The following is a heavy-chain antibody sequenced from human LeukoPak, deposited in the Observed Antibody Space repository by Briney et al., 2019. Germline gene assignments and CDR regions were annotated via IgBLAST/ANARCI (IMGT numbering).Heavy chain of an antibody. CDR1: GYTFTGYY. D-gene: IGHD3-10*01. CDR2: INPNSGGT. V-gene: IGHV1-2*02. CDR3: ARDGLWRRVVTMVRGVMIPYGMGV. Sequence: GASVKVSCKASGYTFTGYYMHWVRQAPGQGLEWMGWINPNSGGTNYAQKFQGRVTMTRDTSISTAYMELSRLRSDDTAVYYCARDGLWRRVVTMVRGVMIPYGMGVWGQGTTVTVSS. J-gene: IGHJ6*02.